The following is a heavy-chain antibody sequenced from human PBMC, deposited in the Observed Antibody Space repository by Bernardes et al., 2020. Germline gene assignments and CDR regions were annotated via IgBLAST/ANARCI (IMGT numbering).Heavy chain of an antibody. CDR3: AKDGNGHYVWGSYRIDY. D-gene: IGHD3-16*02. CDR1: GFTFSSYA. J-gene: IGHJ4*02. Sequence: GGSLRLSCAASGFTFSSYAMSWVRQAPGKGLEWVSAISGSGGSTYYADSVKGRFTISRDNSKNTLYLQMNSLRAEDTAVYYCAKDGNGHYVWGSYRIDYWGQGTLVTVSS. V-gene: IGHV3-23*01. CDR2: ISGSGGST.